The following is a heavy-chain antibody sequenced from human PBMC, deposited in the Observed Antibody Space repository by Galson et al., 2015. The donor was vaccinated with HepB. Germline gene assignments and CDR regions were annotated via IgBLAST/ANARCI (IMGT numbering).Heavy chain of an antibody. CDR1: GYVFTGYD. J-gene: IGHJ5*02. V-gene: IGHV1-8*01. D-gene: IGHD6-6*01. CDR3: ARYVVGSPSEEALDP. CDR2: MNPNSGNT. Sequence: SVKVSCKVSGYVFTGYDINWVRQATGRGLEWMGWMNPNSGNTAYAQTFQGRLTMTRDTSIGTAYMELTSLRSEDTAIYYCARYVVGSPSEEALDPWGQGTLVTVSS.